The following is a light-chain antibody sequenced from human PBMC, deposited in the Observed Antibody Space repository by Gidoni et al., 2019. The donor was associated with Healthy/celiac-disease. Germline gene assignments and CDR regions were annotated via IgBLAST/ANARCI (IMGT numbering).Light chain of an antibody. CDR2: DDS. CDR1: NIGSKS. Sequence: SYVLTPTPSVSVAPGKPARITCGGNNIGSKSVHWYQQKPGQAPVLVIYDDSDRPSGIPERFSGSNSGNTATLTISRVEAGDEADYYCQVWDSSSDHVVFGGGTKLTVL. J-gene: IGLJ2*01. V-gene: IGLV3-21*04. CDR3: QVWDSSSDHVV.